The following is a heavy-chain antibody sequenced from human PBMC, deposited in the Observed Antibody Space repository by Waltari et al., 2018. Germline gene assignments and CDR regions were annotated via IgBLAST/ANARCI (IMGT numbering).Heavy chain of an antibody. D-gene: IGHD3-9*01. Sequence: QVQLQESGPGLVRPSQTLSLTCTVSGGSISSGSVYWTWIRQPAGKGLEWVGHIFTSGGTKYNPSLKSRVSCSLDTSENQFSLRLSSVTAADTAVYYCARDEARYYDIMTGGGYYGLDVWGQGTTVTVSS. CDR2: IFTSGGT. CDR3: ARDEARYYDIMTGGGYYGLDV. V-gene: IGHV4-61*02. CDR1: GGSISSGSVY. J-gene: IGHJ6*02.